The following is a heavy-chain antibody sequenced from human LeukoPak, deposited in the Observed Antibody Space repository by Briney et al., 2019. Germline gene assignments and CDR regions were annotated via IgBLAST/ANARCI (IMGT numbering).Heavy chain of an antibody. CDR2: INHSGST. CDR3: ARRGRSRRFGAGLGSPFDY. V-gene: IGHV4-34*01. D-gene: IGHD3-10*01. Sequence: SETLSLTCAVYGGSFSGYYWSWIRQPPGKGLEWIGEINHSGSTNYNPSLKSRVTISVDTSKNQFSLKLSSVTAADTAVYYCARRGRSRRFGAGLGSPFDYWGQGTLVTVSS. J-gene: IGHJ4*02. CDR1: GGSFSGYY.